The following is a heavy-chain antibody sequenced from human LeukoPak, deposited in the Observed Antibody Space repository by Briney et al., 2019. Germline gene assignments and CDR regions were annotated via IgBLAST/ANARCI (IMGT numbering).Heavy chain of an antibody. D-gene: IGHD2-21*01. CDR1: GGSISSYY. J-gene: IGHJ5*02. V-gene: IGHV4-4*09. Sequence: SETLSLSCTVSGGSISSYYWSWVRQSPGKGLEWIGYIFTSGWTDYNPSVKSRVTMSVDTSKNQLSMELTFLTAADTAVYYCATSHDVKTAPYDLWGQGTLVTVSS. CDR3: ATSHDVKTAPYDL. CDR2: IFTSGWT.